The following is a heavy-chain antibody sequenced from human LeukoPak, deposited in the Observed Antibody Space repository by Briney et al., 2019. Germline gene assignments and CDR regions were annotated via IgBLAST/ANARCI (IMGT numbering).Heavy chain of an antibody. CDR1: GFTVSSNY. CDR3: ASGHTFGGVIVGDY. J-gene: IGHJ4*02. Sequence: GGSLRLSCAASGFTVSSNYMSWVRQAPGKGLEWVSVIYSGGSTYYADSVKGRFTISRDNSKNTLYLQMNSLRAEDTAVYYCASGHTFGGVIVGDYWGQGTLVTVSS. D-gene: IGHD3-16*02. CDR2: IYSGGST. V-gene: IGHV3-53*01.